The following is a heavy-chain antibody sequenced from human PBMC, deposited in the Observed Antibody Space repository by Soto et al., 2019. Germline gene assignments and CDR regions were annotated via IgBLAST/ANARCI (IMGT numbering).Heavy chain of an antibody. CDR2: IYYSGST. J-gene: IGHJ5*02. V-gene: IGHV4-30-4*01. CDR1: GGCISSGDYY. Sequence: SETLSLTCTVSGGCISSGDYYWSWIRQPPGKGLEWIGYIYYSGSTYYNPSLKSRVTISVDTSKNQFSLKLSSVTAADTAVYYCARDREAAAGPTNWFDPWGQGTLVTVSS. D-gene: IGHD6-13*01. CDR3: ARDREAAAGPTNWFDP.